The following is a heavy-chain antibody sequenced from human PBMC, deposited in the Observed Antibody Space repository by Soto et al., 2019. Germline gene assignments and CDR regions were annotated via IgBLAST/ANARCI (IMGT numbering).Heavy chain of an antibody. CDR1: GFTFSSYA. Sequence: EVQLLESGGGLVQPGGSLRLSCAASGFTFSSYAMSWVRQAPGKGLEWVSAISGGGGSTYYADSVKGRFTISRDNSKNKLYLQMNSVRAGDTAVYYCDLMRDRSEVYFDYWGQGTLVTVSS. CDR3: DLMRDRSEVYFDY. CDR2: ISGGGGST. J-gene: IGHJ4*02. V-gene: IGHV3-23*01. D-gene: IGHD2-8*01.